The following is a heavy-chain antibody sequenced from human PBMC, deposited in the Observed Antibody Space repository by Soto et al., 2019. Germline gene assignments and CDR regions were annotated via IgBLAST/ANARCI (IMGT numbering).Heavy chain of an antibody. J-gene: IGHJ3*02. D-gene: IGHD2-15*01. V-gene: IGHV1-18*01. Sequence: ASLKVSCKASGYAFTSFGISWVRQAPGQGLEWMGWTVANNGYTKYAQNLQGRVTLITDTSTSTAYMELRSLMYDDTAVYYCARCSGGNCYESYAFDIWGQGTMVTVSS. CDR2: TVANNGYT. CDR1: GYAFTSFG. CDR3: ARCSGGNCYESYAFDI.